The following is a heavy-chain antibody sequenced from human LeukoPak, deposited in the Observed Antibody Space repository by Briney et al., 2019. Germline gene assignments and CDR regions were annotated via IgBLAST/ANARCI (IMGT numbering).Heavy chain of an antibody. V-gene: IGHV3-48*03. J-gene: IGHJ3*02. CDR3: ARNPLGYCSDGSCYGDAFEI. CDR2: ISSSGSTI. CDR1: GVTFSSYE. Sequence: GGSLRLSCAASGVTFSSYEMNWVRQAPGQGLEWVSYISSSGSTIYYADSVKGRFTISRDNAKNSLYLQMNSLRAEDTAVYYCARNPLGYCSDGSCYGDAFEIWGQGTMGTVSS. D-gene: IGHD2-15*01.